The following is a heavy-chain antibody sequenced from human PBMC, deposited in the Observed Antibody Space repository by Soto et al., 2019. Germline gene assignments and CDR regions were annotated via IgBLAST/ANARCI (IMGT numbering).Heavy chain of an antibody. Sequence: PXGSMRLSCAASAFTFSSYSMNWVRQAPGKGLEWVSSISSSSSYIYYADSVKGRFTISRDNAKNSLYLQMNSLRAEDTAVYYCARERHDYGDYPAFDPWGQGTLVTVSS. CDR1: AFTFSSYS. V-gene: IGHV3-21*01. CDR3: ARERHDYGDYPAFDP. CDR2: ISSSSSYI. D-gene: IGHD4-17*01. J-gene: IGHJ5*02.